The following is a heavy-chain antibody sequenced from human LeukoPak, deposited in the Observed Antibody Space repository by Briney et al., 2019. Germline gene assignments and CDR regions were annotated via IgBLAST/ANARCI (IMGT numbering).Heavy chain of an antibody. CDR3: ARVRPTKRKGYCSSTSCYNGYYFDY. J-gene: IGHJ4*02. CDR2: MNPNSGNT. Sequence: GASVKVSCKASGYTFTSYDINWVRQATGQGLEWMGWMNPNSGNTGYAQKFQGRVTMTRNTSISTAYMELSSLRSEDTAVYYCARVRPTKRKGYCSSTSCYNGYYFDYWGQGTLVTVSS. CDR1: GYTFTSYD. D-gene: IGHD2-2*02. V-gene: IGHV1-8*01.